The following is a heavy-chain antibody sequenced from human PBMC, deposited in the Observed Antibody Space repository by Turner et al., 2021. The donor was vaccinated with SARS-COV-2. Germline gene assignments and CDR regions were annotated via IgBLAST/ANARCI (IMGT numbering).Heavy chain of an antibody. CDR2: ISGRGGST. CDR1: GFTFSSYA. D-gene: IGHD3-3*01. Sequence: EVQLLESGGGLVQPGGSLRLSCAASGFTFSSYAMSWVRQAPGKGLEWVAAISGRGGSTYYADSVKGRFTISRDNSKNTRYRQMNSLRAEDTAVYYCAKDVGTIFGVVIDDYWGQGTLVTVSS. V-gene: IGHV3-23*01. J-gene: IGHJ4*02. CDR3: AKDVGTIFGVVIDDY.